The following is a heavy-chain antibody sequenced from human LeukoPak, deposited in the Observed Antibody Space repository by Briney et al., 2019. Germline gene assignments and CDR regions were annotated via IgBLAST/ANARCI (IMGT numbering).Heavy chain of an antibody. D-gene: IGHD2-21*02. CDR2: TYYRSKWYN. V-gene: IGHV6-1*01. CDR1: GDSVSSNSAA. J-gene: IGHJ4*02. Sequence: SQTLSLTCAISGDSVSSNSAAWNWIRQSPSRGLEWLGRTYYRSKWYNDYAVSVRGRITINPDTSKNQFSLQLNSVTPEDTAVYYCARGHGAVTARVFDYWGQGTLVTVSS. CDR3: ARGHGAVTARVFDY.